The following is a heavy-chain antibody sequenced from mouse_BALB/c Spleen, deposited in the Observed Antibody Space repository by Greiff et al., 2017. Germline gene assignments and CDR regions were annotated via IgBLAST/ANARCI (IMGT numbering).Heavy chain of an antibody. CDR2: INPNNGGT. V-gene: IGHV1-18*01. CDR3: AIYYDYAGAY. CDR1: GYTFTDYN. Sequence: VHVKQSGPELVKPGASVKISCKASGYTFTDYNMDWVKQSHGKSLEWIGDINPNNGGTIYNQKFKGKATLTIDKSSSTAYMELRSLTSEDTAVYYCAIYYDYAGAYWGQGTLVTVSA. D-gene: IGHD2-4*01. J-gene: IGHJ3*01.